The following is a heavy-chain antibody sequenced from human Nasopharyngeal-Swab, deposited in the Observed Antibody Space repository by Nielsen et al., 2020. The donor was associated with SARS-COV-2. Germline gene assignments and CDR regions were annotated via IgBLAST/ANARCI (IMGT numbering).Heavy chain of an antibody. D-gene: IGHD2-21*02. Sequence: GESLKISCAASGFTFSSYAMSWVRQAPGKGLEWVSAISGSGGSTYYADSVKGRFTISRDNSKNTLYLQMNSLRAEDTAVYYCAREGDIVVVTALDYWGQGTRVTVSS. J-gene: IGHJ4*02. CDR2: ISGSGGST. CDR1: GFTFSSYA. V-gene: IGHV3-23*01. CDR3: AREGDIVVVTALDY.